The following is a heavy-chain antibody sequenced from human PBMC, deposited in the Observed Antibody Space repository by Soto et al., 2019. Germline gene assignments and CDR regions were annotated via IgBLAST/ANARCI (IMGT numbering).Heavy chain of an antibody. CDR2: FDPEDGET. J-gene: IGHJ4*02. V-gene: IGHV1-24*01. CDR3: ATCMVRGVITRTTNFDY. CDR1: GYTLTELS. D-gene: IGHD3-10*01. Sequence: ASVKVSCKVSGYTLTELSMHWVRQAPGKGLEWMGGFDPEDGETIYAQKFQGRVTMTEDTSTDTAYMELSSLRSEDTAVYYCATCMVRGVITRTTNFDYWVQGTLVTVST.